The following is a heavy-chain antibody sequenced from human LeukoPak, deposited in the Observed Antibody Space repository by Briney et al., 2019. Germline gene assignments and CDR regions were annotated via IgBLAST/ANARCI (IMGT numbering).Heavy chain of an antibody. CDR1: GGSVSSGSYY. CDR2: IYYSGST. J-gene: IGHJ4*02. Sequence: PSETLSLTCTVSGGSVSSGSYYWSWIRQPPGKGLEWIGYIYYSGSTTSTPSLTSRFTISVDTSKTQFSLKLSSVTAADTAVYYCARGYSNYFDYWGQGTLVTVSS. D-gene: IGHD4-11*01. V-gene: IGHV4-61*01. CDR3: ARGYSNYFDY.